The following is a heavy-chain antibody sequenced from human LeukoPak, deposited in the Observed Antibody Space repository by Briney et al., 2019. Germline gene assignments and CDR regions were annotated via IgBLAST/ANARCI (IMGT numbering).Heavy chain of an antibody. CDR2: VYTTGRT. CDR1: GGSISGGSYY. Sequence: SETLSLTCSVSGGSISGGSYYWSWIRQPAGKGLEWIGHVYTTGRTTYNPSLKSRVTISVDTSRNQFSLDLSSVTAADTAVYYCARRIRDGYNFIAVDPWGQGTLVTVSS. J-gene: IGHJ5*02. CDR3: ARRIRDGYNFIAVDP. D-gene: IGHD5-24*01. V-gene: IGHV4-61*09.